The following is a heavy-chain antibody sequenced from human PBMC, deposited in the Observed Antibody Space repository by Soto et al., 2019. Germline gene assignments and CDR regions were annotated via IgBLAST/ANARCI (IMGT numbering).Heavy chain of an antibody. Sequence: QVPLVQSGAEVKKPGSSVKVSCKASGGTFSSYAISWVRQAPGQGLEWMGGIIPIFGTANYAQKFQGRVTITADKSTSTAYMELSSLRSEDTAVYYCARRSMVRGVIITPYYYYGMDVWGQGTTVTVSS. J-gene: IGHJ6*02. D-gene: IGHD3-10*01. CDR3: ARRSMVRGVIITPYYYYGMDV. CDR1: GGTFSSYA. CDR2: IIPIFGTA. V-gene: IGHV1-69*06.